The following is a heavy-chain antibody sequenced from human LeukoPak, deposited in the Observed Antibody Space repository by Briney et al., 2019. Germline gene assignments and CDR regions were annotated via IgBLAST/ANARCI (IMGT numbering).Heavy chain of an antibody. J-gene: IGHJ5*02. CDR1: VGSFSGYY. CDR3: ARTRRYSSPFDR. Sequence: SETLSLTRAVYVGSFSGYYWSGIRHPRAKGLEWMGEINHSGSTNYNPSLKSRVTIAVDTSKNQFSLKRSSVNAADTSVYYWARTRRYSSPFDRWGQGTLVTVAS. V-gene: IGHV4-34*01. CDR2: INHSGST. D-gene: IGHD6-19*01.